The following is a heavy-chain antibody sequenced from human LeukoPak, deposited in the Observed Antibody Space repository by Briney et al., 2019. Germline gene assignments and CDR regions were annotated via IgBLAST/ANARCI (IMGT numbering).Heavy chain of an antibody. CDR1: GGSISSSSYY. D-gene: IGHD1-26*01. CDR2: IYYSGST. V-gene: IGHV4-39*07. Sequence: NASETLSLTCTVSGGSISSSSYYWGWIRQPPGKGLEWIGSIYYSGSTYYNPSLKSRVTISVDTSKNQFSLKLSSVTAADTAVYYCARVHIGELLLRGPRRGHFDYWGQGTLVTVFS. J-gene: IGHJ4*02. CDR3: ARVHIGELLLRGPRRGHFDY.